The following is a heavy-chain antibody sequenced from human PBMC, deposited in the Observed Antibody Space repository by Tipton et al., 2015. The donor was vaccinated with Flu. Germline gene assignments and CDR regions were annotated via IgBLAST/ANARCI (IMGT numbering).Heavy chain of an antibody. Sequence: TLSLTCAVSGYSISSGYYWGWIRQPPGKGLEWIGGIYHSGGTYYNPSLKSRVTISVDTSKNQFSLTLSSVTAADTAVYYCAGQRLILDDSSGYYDYWGQGTLVTVSS. CDR3: AGQRLILDDSSGYYDY. CDR1: GYSISSGYY. V-gene: IGHV4-38-2*01. J-gene: IGHJ4*02. D-gene: IGHD3-22*01. CDR2: IYHSGGT.